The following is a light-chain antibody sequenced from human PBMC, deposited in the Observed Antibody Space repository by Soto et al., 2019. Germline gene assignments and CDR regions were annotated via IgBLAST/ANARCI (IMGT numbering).Light chain of an antibody. CDR3: QQYGSSPGT. CDR2: DAS. CDR1: QSVSSNH. Sequence: TQSPGPLSLYPGEISTLSCRASQSVSSNHLAWYQQKLAQAPRLLIYDASSRATGIPDRFSGSGSGTGFTLTISRLEPEDFAVYYCQQYGSSPGTFGQGTKGDIK. J-gene: IGKJ1*01. V-gene: IGKV3-20*01.